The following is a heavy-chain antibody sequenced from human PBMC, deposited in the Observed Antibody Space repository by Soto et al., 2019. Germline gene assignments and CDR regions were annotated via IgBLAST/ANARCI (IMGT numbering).Heavy chain of an antibody. J-gene: IGHJ5*02. V-gene: IGHV4-30-2*01. Sequence: QPQLQESGSGLVKPSQTLSLTCAVSGGSISSGGYSWSWIRQPPGKGLEWIGYIYHSGSTYYNPSLKSRVTISVDRSKNQFSLKLSSVTAADTAVYYCARASMVRGVDWFDPWGQGTLVTVSS. CDR1: GGSISSGGYS. CDR2: IYHSGST. CDR3: ARASMVRGVDWFDP. D-gene: IGHD3-10*01.